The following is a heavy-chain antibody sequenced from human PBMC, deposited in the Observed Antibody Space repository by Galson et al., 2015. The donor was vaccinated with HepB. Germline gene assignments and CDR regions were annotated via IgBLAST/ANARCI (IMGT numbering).Heavy chain of an antibody. V-gene: IGHV3-11*01. CDR1: GFTFSDYY. J-gene: IGHJ4*02. Sequence: SLRLSCAASGFTFSDYYMSWIRQAPGKGLEWVSYISSSGSTIYYADSVKGRFTISSDNAKNSLYLQMNSLRAEDTAVYYCARDGVGSSWAYDYARSGYYRFDYWGQGTLVTVSS. CDR3: ARDGVGSSWAYDYARSGYYRFDY. CDR2: ISSSGSTI. D-gene: IGHD3-22*01.